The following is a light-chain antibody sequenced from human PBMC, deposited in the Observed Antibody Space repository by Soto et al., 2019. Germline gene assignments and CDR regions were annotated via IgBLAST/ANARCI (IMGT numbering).Light chain of an antibody. CDR3: QQDYNLPWT. CDR2: GAS. V-gene: IGKV3D-7*01. J-gene: IGKJ1*01. CDR1: QSVSSSY. Sequence: EIVMTQSPATLSLSPGERAILSCRASQSVSSSYLSWYQQKPGQAPRLLIYGASTRATGIPARFSGSGPGTDFTLTISSLQPEDFAVYYCQQDYNLPWTFGQGTKVDIK.